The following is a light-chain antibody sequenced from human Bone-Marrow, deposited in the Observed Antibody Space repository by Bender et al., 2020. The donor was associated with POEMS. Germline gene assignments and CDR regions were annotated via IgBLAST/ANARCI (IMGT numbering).Light chain of an antibody. CDR3: ATWDDSRNGWV. CDR2: NNS. V-gene: IGLV1-44*01. CDR1: SSKFGSYP. J-gene: IGLJ3*02. Sequence: QSVLTQPPSASGTPGQRVTISCSGSSSKFGSYPVNWYQQLPGAAPKLVIFNNSQRPSGVPDRFSGSNSGTSASLAISGLLSDEEADFYCATWDDSRNGWVFGGGTKLTVL.